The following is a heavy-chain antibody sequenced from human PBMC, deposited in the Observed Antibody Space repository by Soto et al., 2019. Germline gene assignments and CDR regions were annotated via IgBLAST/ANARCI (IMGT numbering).Heavy chain of an antibody. Sequence: ETLSLTCTVSGGSVSSYYWSWIRQPPGKGLEWVGYIYYSGSTNYNPSLKSRVTISVDTSKNQFSLKLNSVTAADTAVYYCARRYGSSFDYWGQGTLVTVSS. CDR3: ARRYGSSFDY. CDR1: GGSVSSYY. CDR2: IYYSGST. D-gene: IGHD6-13*01. V-gene: IGHV4-59*08. J-gene: IGHJ4*02.